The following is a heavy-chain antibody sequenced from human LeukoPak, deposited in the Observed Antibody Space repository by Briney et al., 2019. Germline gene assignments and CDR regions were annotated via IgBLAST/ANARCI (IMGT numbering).Heavy chain of an antibody. J-gene: IGHJ4*02. D-gene: IGHD3-3*01. CDR2: IYYSGTT. CDR3: AREHDFWSGYSFDY. V-gene: IGHV4-31*03. Sequence: SETLSLTCTVSGVSISSDGYYWTWIRQHPGKGLEWIGYIYYSGTTYYNPSLESRVTLSVDTSKNQFSLRLSSVTAADTAVYYCAREHDFWSGYSFDYWGQGTLVTVTS. CDR1: GVSISSDGYY.